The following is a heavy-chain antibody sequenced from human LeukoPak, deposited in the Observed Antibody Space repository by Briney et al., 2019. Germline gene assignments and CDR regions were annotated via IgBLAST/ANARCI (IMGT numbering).Heavy chain of an antibody. J-gene: IGHJ3*02. CDR2: ISGSGGST. CDR3: AKLTPNYYDSSGYYYIDALDI. Sequence: GSLRISCAAPGFTLSSYAMSWVRQAPGKGLEWVSGISGSGGSTYNADSVKGRFTISRDNSKNTLYLQMNSLRAEDTAVYYCAKLTPNYYDSSGYYYIDALDIWGQGTMVTVSS. V-gene: IGHV3-23*01. CDR1: GFTLSSYA. D-gene: IGHD3-22*01.